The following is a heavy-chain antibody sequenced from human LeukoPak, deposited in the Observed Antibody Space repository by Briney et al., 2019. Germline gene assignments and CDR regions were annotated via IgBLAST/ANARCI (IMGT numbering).Heavy chain of an antibody. D-gene: IGHD5-12*01. Sequence: GASVKVSCKASGGTFSSYAISWVRQAPGQGLEWMGWSIPIFGTANYAQKFQGRVTITADESTSTAYMELSSLRSEDTAVYYCARDLGGYSGYVGYYFDYWGQGTLVTVSS. V-gene: IGHV1-69*01. CDR3: ARDLGGYSGYVGYYFDY. CDR2: SIPIFGTA. CDR1: GGTFSSYA. J-gene: IGHJ4*02.